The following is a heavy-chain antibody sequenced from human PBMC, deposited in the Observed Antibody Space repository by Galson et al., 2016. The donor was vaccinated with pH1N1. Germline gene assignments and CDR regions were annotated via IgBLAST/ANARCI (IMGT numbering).Heavy chain of an antibody. CDR1: IGSFSGHY. J-gene: IGHJ4*01. CDR2: IDDSGSP. CDR3: ARRTNPDFWSDYSIFDQ. Sequence: SETLSLTCAVYIGSFSGHYWTWIRQSPGKGLEWLGEIDDSGSPNYNPSLMSRVTISVDTSKNQFSLKVTSMTAADTAVYFCARRTNPDFWSDYSIFDQWGQGTRVTVSS. V-gene: IGHV4-34*01. D-gene: IGHD3-3*01.